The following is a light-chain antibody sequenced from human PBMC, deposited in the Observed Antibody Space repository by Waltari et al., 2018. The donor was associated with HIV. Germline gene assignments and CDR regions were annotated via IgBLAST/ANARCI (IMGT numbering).Light chain of an antibody. Sequence: SYVLTQSPSVSVAPGQTARITCGGKNIKSKSVHWYQQKSGQAPVLVVYDDRDRPSGIPERFSGSNSGNAATLTISRVEAGDEADYYCQVWDSSSDHGVLFGGGTRLTVL. V-gene: IGLV3-21*02. CDR3: QVWDSSSDHGVL. CDR1: NIKSKS. CDR2: DDR. J-gene: IGLJ3*02.